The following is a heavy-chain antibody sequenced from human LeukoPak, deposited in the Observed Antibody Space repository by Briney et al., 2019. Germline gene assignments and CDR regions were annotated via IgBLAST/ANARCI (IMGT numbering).Heavy chain of an antibody. V-gene: IGHV3-53*01. Sequence: PGGSLRLSCAASGFTVSSNYMSWVRQAPGKGLEWVSVIYSGGSTYYADSVKGRFTISRDNSKNTLYLQMNSLRAEDTAVYYCARDQGGSYSSSWFDFWGQGTLVTVSS. J-gene: IGHJ4*02. D-gene: IGHD6-13*01. CDR2: IYSGGST. CDR1: GFTVSSNY. CDR3: ARDQGGSYSSSWFDF.